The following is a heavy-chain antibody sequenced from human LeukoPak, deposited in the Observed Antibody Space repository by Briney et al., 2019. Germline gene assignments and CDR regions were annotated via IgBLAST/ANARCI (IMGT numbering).Heavy chain of an antibody. CDR2: IKQDGSDK. D-gene: IGHD1-1*01. Sequence: GGSLRLSCAASGFTFSSYWMSWVRQAPGKGLEWVANIKQDGSDKYYVDSVKGRFTISRDNAKNTLYLQMNSLRAEDTAVYYCATRWTYDAFDIWGQGTMVTVSS. CDR1: GFTFSSYW. V-gene: IGHV3-7*02. CDR3: ATRWTYDAFDI. J-gene: IGHJ3*02.